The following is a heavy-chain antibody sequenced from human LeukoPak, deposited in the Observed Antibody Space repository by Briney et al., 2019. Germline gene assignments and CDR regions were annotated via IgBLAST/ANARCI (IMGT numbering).Heavy chain of an antibody. D-gene: IGHD2-15*01. CDR3: ARDRSYCSGGSCSYYFDY. Sequence: SETLSLTCTVSGGSISSYYWSWIRQPPGKGLEWIGSIYHSGSTYYNPSLKSRVTISVDTSKNQFSLKLSSVTAADTAVYYCARDRSYCSGGSCSYYFDYWGQGTLVTVSS. CDR1: GGSISSYY. J-gene: IGHJ4*02. CDR2: IYHSGST. V-gene: IGHV4-38-2*02.